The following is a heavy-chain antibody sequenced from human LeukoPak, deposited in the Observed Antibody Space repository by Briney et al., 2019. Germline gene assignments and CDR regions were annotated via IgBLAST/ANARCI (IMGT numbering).Heavy chain of an antibody. D-gene: IGHD4-23*01. Sequence: GGSLRLSCAASGFAVSSNYMSWVRQAPGKGLEWVSVIYSGDSTYYADSVKGRFTISRHNSKNTLYLQMNSLRAEDTAVYYCARVPAAGRRWYEYWGQGTLVTVSS. V-gene: IGHV3-53*04. CDR3: ARVPAAGRRWYEY. CDR2: IYSGDST. J-gene: IGHJ4*02. CDR1: GFAVSSNY.